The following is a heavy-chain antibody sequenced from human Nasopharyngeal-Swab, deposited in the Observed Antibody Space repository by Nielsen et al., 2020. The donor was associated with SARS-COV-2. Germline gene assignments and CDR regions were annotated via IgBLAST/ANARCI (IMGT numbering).Heavy chain of an antibody. CDR1: GFTFSTYE. D-gene: IGHD1-1*01. CDR3: ALHKGETVNSGFDY. V-gene: IGHV3-48*03. J-gene: IGHJ4*02. Sequence: GEYLKISCAASGFTFSTYEMNWVRQAPGKGLEWVSYISSSGSNIYYADSVKGRFTISRDNTNNTLYLQMNSLRAEDTAIYYCALHKGETVNSGFDYWGQGTLVTVSS. CDR2: ISSSGSNI.